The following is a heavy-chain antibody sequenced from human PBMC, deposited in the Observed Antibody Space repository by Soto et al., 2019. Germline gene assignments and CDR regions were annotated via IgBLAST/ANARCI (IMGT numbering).Heavy chain of an antibody. CDR2: IYYSGST. CDR3: ARWKRKNSGYDRVGTYYYYGMEV. Sequence: SDTLSLTCTVSCGSISSGGYSGTGIRHHPWKCVEWSGYIYYSGSTYYKPSLKSRVTISVDTSKNQLSLKLSSVTAADTAVYYCARWKRKNSGYDRVGTYYYYGMEVWGQGTTVTVS. V-gene: IGHV4-31*03. J-gene: IGHJ6*02. D-gene: IGHD5-12*01. CDR1: CGSISSGGYS.